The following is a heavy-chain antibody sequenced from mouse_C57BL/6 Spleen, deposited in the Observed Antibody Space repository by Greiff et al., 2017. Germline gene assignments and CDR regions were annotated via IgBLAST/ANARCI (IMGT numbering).Heavy chain of an antibody. J-gene: IGHJ4*01. CDR1: GYTFTSYW. CDR2: INPSNGGT. CDR3: ARSQLGYYYAMDY. V-gene: IGHV1-53*01. Sequence: QVQLQQPGTELVKPGASVKLSCKASGYTFTSYWMHWVKQRPGQGLEWIGNINPSNGGTNYNEKFKSKATLTVDKSSSTAYMQLSSLTSEDSAVYDCARSQLGYYYAMDYWGQGTSVTVSS. D-gene: IGHD4-1*02.